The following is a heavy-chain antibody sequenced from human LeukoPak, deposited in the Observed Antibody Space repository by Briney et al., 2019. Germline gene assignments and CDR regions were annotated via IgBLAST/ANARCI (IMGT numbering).Heavy chain of an antibody. CDR1: GFTFSSYG. V-gene: IGHV3-33*01. CDR3: ARDLSSDSSGYRYGMDV. CDR2: IWYDGSNK. Sequence: GGSLRLSCAASGFTFSSYGMHWVRQAPGKGLEWVAVIWYDGSNKYYADSVKGRFTISRDNSKNTLYLQMNSLGAEDTAVYYCARDLSSDSSGYRYGMDVWGQGTTVTVSS. D-gene: IGHD3-22*01. J-gene: IGHJ6*02.